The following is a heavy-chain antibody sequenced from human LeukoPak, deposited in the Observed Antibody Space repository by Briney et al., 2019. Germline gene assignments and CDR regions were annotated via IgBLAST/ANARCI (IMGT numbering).Heavy chain of an antibody. D-gene: IGHD6-6*01. CDR1: GFTFSSYA. J-gene: IGHJ5*02. Sequence: QPGGSLRLSCAASGFTFSSYAMSWVRQAPGKGLEWVSAISGSGGSTYYADSVKGRFTISRDNAKNSLYLQMNSLRAEDTAVYYCARDSSIAARPGNWFDPWGQGTLVTVSS. CDR3: ARDSSIAARPGNWFDP. V-gene: IGHV3-23*01. CDR2: ISGSGGST.